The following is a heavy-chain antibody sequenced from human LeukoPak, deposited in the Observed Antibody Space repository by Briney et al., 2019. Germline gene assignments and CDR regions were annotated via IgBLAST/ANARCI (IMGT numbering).Heavy chain of an antibody. V-gene: IGHV3-53*01. J-gene: IGHJ4*02. CDR1: GFTVSSNY. CDR2: IYSGGST. CDR3: ARDSPGVNYDSSGYYDY. D-gene: IGHD3-22*01. Sequence: PGGSLRLSCAASGFTVSSNYMSWVRQAPGKGLEWVSVIYSGGSTYYADSVKGRFTISRDNSKNTLYLQMNSLRAEDTAVYYCARDSPGVNYDSSGYYDYWGQGTLVTVSS.